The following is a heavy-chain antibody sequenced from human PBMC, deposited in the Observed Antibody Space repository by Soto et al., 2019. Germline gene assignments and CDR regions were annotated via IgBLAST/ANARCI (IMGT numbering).Heavy chain of an antibody. CDR1: GGTFSNYA. V-gene: IGHV1-69*01. CDR2: ITPMFGAT. CDR3: AGSPEWSYALNQLVITTFGFS. J-gene: IGHJ5*02. D-gene: IGHD3-22*01. Sequence: QVQLVQSGAEVKKPGSSVKVSCKASGGTFSNYAISWVRQAPGQGLEWMGGITPMFGATIYAQKFQGRVTLTADESTSTAYMELSTLRSEDTAVYYCAGSPEWSYALNQLVITTFGFSWGQGTLVTVSS.